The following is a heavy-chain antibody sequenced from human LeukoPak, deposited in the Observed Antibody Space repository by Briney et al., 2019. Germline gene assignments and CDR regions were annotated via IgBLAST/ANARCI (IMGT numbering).Heavy chain of an antibody. CDR1: GFTFSSYA. CDR2: ISSSGSTI. D-gene: IGHD1-26*01. J-gene: IGHJ4*02. CDR3: ARSGVGATREFDY. Sequence: GGSLRLSCAASGFTFSSYAMSWVRQAPGKGLEWVSYISSSGSTIYYADSVKGRFTISRDNAKNSLYLQMNSLRAEDTAVYYCARSGVGATREFDYWGQGTLVTVSS. V-gene: IGHV3-48*03.